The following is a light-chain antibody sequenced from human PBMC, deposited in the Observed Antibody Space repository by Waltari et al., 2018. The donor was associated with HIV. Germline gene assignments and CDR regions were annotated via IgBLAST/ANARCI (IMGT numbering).Light chain of an antibody. CDR1: QSITNY. J-gene: IGKJ2*01. Sequence: DIHITQSPSSVSASVGDSVTITCRASQSITNYLNWYQQKPGKAPRLLIFAGSSLQSGVPARFSGSGSGTDFTLTITSLQAEDFATYYCQQSYSTPRTFGQGTKLDIK. V-gene: IGKV1-39*01. CDR3: QQSYSTPRT. CDR2: AGS.